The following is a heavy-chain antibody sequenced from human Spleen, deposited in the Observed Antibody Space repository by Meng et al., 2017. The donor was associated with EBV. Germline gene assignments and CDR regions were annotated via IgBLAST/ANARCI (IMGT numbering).Heavy chain of an antibody. CDR3: AIGYYHSGSYGRFDY. D-gene: IGHD3-10*01. J-gene: IGHJ4*02. Sequence: LQLQESGPGLVKPSALLSLTCPVSGVSVNERDYYWGCVRQSPGRGLEWIGTIHYTGTTSYNPSLRSRVTMSLDTSKNQFSLRLTSVTAADTAFYYCAIGYYHSGSYGRFDYWGQGILVTVSS. CDR1: GVSVNERDYY. V-gene: IGHV4-39*07. CDR2: IHYTGTT.